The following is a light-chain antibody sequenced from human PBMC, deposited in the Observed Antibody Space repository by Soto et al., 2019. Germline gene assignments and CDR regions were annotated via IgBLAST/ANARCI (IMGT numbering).Light chain of an antibody. CDR1: QGISNY. CDR3: QKYNSAPPLT. CDR2: AAS. Sequence: DIQMTQSPSSLSASVGDRVTITCRASQGISNYLAWYQQKPGKVPKLLIYAASTLQSGVPSRFSGSGSGTDFTLTISSLQPEDVASYYCQKYNSAPPLTFGGGTKVEIK. V-gene: IGKV1-27*01. J-gene: IGKJ4*01.